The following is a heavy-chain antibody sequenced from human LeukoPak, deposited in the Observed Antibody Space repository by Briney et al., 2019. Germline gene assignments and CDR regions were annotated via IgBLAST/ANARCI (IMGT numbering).Heavy chain of an antibody. CDR3: AKAQKAWELLHDFDY. D-gene: IGHD1-26*01. Sequence: GGSLRLSCAASGFTFSSYAMSWVRQAPGKGLEWVSAISGSGGSTYYADSVKGRFTISRDNSRNTLYLQMNSLRAEDTAIYYCAKAQKAWELLHDFDYWGQGTLVTVSS. CDR1: GFTFSSYA. J-gene: IGHJ4*02. CDR2: ISGSGGST. V-gene: IGHV3-23*01.